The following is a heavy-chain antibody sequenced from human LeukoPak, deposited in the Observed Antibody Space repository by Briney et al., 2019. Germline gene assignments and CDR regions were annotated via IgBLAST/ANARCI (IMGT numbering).Heavy chain of an antibody. CDR1: GYSLTSFD. CDR3: ARGGNSRRFQKEYRKDV. CDR2: MNPKRGNT. V-gene: IGHV1-8*01. Sequence: ASVKVSCKASGYSLTSFDINWVRQGSGQGLEWMGWMNPKRGNTGYAPTFQGRVTITRDTSIDTAFIELSSLRPDDTAVYYCARGGNSRRFQKEYRKDVRGQRATITVSS. D-gene: IGHD6-13*01. J-gene: IGHJ6*02.